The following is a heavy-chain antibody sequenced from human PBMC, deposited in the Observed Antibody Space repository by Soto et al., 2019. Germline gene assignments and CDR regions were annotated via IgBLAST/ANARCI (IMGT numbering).Heavy chain of an antibody. Sequence: QVQLVQSGAEVKKPGASVKVSCRTSGYTFTHYYIHWVRQAPGQGLDWLGIINPASGSTNYTQDFQGRVTLTMDTSTTTVYMELSGHRAEDTAILYGARDLAAGDHWGQGTLVTVSS. CDR3: ARDLAAGDH. CDR2: INPASGST. CDR1: GYTFTHYY. J-gene: IGHJ4*02. V-gene: IGHV1-46*01. D-gene: IGHD6-13*01.